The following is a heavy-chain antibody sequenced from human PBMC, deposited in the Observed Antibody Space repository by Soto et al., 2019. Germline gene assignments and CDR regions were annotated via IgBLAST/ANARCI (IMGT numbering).Heavy chain of an antibody. V-gene: IGHV1-69*02. CDR1: GGTFSSYT. Sequence: QVQLVQSGAEVKKPGSSVKVSCKASGGTFSSYTISWVRQAPGQGLEWMGRIIPTLGIANYAQKFQGRVTITADKSTSTAYMELSSLSSEDTAVDYCARGSEIHLRWCDPWGQGTLVTVST. D-gene: IGHD3-10*01. CDR3: ARGSEIHLRWCDP. J-gene: IGHJ5*02. CDR2: IIPTLGIA.